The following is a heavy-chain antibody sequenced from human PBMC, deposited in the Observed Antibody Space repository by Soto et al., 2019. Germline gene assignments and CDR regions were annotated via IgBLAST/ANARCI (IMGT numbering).Heavy chain of an antibody. CDR3: ASIYYLEY. Sequence: EVQLVESGGGLVKPGGSLRLSCAASGFTFSSYSMNWVRQAPGKGLEWVSSISSRSNYIYYADSVKGRFTVSRDNAKNTLYMQMNSLRAEDTAVYCCASIYYLEYWGQGTLVTVSS. J-gene: IGHJ4*02. V-gene: IGHV3-21*01. CDR1: GFTFSSYS. CDR2: ISSRSNYI.